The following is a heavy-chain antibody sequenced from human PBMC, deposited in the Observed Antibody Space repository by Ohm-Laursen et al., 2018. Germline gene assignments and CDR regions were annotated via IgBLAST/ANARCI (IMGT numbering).Heavy chain of an antibody. J-gene: IGHJ4*02. Sequence: SLRLSCAASGFTVSSNYMGWVRQAPGKGLEWVSVIYSGGSTYYADSVKGRFTTSRDNSKNTLYLQMNSLRAEDTAVYYCARDASYSSGWALYWGQGTLVTVSS. V-gene: IGHV3-53*01. CDR3: ARDASYSSGWALY. CDR2: IYSGGST. CDR1: GFTVSSNY. D-gene: IGHD6-19*01.